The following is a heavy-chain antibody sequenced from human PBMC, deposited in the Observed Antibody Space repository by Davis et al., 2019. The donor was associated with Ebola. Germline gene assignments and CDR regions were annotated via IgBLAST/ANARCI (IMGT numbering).Heavy chain of an antibody. CDR2: IYYSGST. J-gene: IGHJ4*02. D-gene: IGHD6-19*01. CDR3: ARNTSGRNFDQ. V-gene: IGHV4-39*07. Sequence: PSETLSLTCAVSGDFISSGAYYWTWIRQPPGRGLEWIGSIYYSGSTHYYPSLKSRVSISVDTSKNQFSLTLYSVTAADTAVYYCARNTSGRNFDQWGQGTLVTVSS. CDR1: GDFISSGAYY.